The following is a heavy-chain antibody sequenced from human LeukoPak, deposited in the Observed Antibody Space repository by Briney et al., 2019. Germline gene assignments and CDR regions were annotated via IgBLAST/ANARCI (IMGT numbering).Heavy chain of an antibody. CDR1: GGSISSYY. CDR2: IYYSGST. CDR3: ARVLRDGYNYWFDP. Sequence: SETLSLTCTVSGGSISSYYWSWIQQPPGKGLEWIGYIYYSGSTNYNPSLKSRVTISVDTSKNQFSLKLSSVTAADAAVYYCARVLRDGYNYWFDPWGQGTLVTVSS. V-gene: IGHV4-59*01. D-gene: IGHD5-24*01. J-gene: IGHJ5*02.